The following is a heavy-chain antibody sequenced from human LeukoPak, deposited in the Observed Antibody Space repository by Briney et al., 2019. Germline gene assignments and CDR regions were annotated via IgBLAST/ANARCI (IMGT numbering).Heavy chain of an antibody. D-gene: IGHD2-2*01. CDR3: ARDSGADIVVVPAASDY. Sequence: SVKVSCKASGGTFSSYAISWVRQAPGQGLEWMGGIIPIFGTANYAQKFQGRVTITADKSTSTAYMELSSPRSEDTAVYYRARDSGADIVVVPAASDYWGQGTLVTVSS. CDR2: IIPIFGTA. V-gene: IGHV1-69*06. CDR1: GGTFSSYA. J-gene: IGHJ4*02.